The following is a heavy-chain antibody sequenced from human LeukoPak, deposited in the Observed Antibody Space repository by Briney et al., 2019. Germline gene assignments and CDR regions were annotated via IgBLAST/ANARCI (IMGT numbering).Heavy chain of an antibody. J-gene: IGHJ3*02. CDR3: VALSTHDAFDI. D-gene: IGHD7-27*01. Sequence: VTLCCYSAGSAFTFTNYAWSRVRQGPGKGLVWVSAVSGGGGSTDYTVPVKGRSTISRSSSKDTLYLKMNSPRAADTSDYSGVALSTHDAFDIWGQGKLVTVSS. CDR2: VSGGGGST. V-gene: IGHV3-23*01. CDR1: AFTFTNYA.